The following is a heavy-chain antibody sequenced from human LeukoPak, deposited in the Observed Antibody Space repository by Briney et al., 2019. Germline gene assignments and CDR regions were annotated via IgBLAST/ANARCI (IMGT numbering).Heavy chain of an antibody. CDR3: ARGPYYGDLNPDYFDY. V-gene: IGHV1-18*01. D-gene: IGHD3-16*01. CDR1: DYTSTSYG. J-gene: IGHJ4*02. CDR2: ISTYNGKT. Sequence: GASVTVSCKTSDYTSTSYGITWVRQAPGHGLEWMGWISTYNGKTNYVDKFQGRVTMTTDTFTKTVYMHLRSLRSDDTALYYCARGPYYGDLNPDYFDYWGQGTLVTVSS.